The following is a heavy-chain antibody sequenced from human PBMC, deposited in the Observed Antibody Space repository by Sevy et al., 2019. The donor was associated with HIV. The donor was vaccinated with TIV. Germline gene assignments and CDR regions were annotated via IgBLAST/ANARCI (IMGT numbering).Heavy chain of an antibody. CDR2: ISSSSSYI. J-gene: IGHJ4*02. D-gene: IGHD3-16*01. Sequence: GGSLILSCAASGFTFSSYSMNWVRQAPGKGLEWVSSISSSSSYIYYADSVKGRFTISRDNAKNSLYLQMNSLRAEDTAVYYCARVKAPYYDYVWGSYNYWGQGTLVTVSS. CDR1: GFTFSSYS. CDR3: ARVKAPYYDYVWGSYNY. V-gene: IGHV3-21*01.